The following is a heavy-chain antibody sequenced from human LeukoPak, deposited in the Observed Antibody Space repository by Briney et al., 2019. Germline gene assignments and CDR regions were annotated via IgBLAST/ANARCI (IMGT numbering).Heavy chain of an antibody. CDR3: AKDATAVVGTVYMDV. CDR2: IKQDGSEK. Sequence: GGSLRLSCAASGFIFSTSWMSWVRQAPGKGLEWVANIKQDGSEKYYVDSVRGRFTISRDNAKKSMYLQMNSLRDEDTAVYYCAKDATAVVGTVYMDVWGKGTTVTISS. CDR1: GFIFSTSW. J-gene: IGHJ6*03. V-gene: IGHV3-7*01. D-gene: IGHD6-13*01.